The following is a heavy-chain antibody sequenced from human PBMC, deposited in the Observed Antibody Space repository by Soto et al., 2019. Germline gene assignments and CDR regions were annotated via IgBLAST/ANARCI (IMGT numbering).Heavy chain of an antibody. D-gene: IGHD5-18*01. V-gene: IGHV1-18*04. J-gene: IGHJ6*02. CDR3: ARWAMVTNYYYYYGMDV. CDR2: ISAYNGNT. Sequence: ASVKVSCKASGYSFTAYCVHWVRQAPGQGLEWMGWISAYNGNTNYAQKLQGRVTMTTDTSTSTAYMELRSLRSDDTAVYYCARWAMVTNYYYYYGMDVWGQGTTVTVSS. CDR1: GYSFTAYC.